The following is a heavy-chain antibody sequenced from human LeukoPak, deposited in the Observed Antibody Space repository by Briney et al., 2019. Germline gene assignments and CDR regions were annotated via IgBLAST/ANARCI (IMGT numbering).Heavy chain of an antibody. CDR1: GGTFTSYA. V-gene: IGHV1-69*01. J-gene: IGHJ4*02. CDR2: IIPIFGTA. D-gene: IGHD3-22*01. Sequence: ASVKVSCKASGGTFTSYAISWVRQAPGQGLEWMGGIIPIFGTANYAQKFQGRVTITADESTSTDYMELSSLRSEDTAVYYCARDSPQYYYDSSGYYRTREFDYWGQGTLVTVSS. CDR3: ARDSPQYYYDSSGYYRTREFDY.